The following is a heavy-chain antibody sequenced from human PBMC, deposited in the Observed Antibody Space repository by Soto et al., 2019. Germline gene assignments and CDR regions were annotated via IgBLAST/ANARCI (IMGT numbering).Heavy chain of an antibody. D-gene: IGHD2-2*01. CDR1: GGSFIGYY. V-gene: IGHV4-34*01. Sequence: SETLSLTCAVYGGSFIGYYWSWIRQPPGKGLEWIGEINHSGITNYNPSLKSRVTISVYTSKNQFSLKLSSVTAADTAVCYCARGPATGYYFDYWGQGTLVTVSS. J-gene: IGHJ4*02. CDR3: ARGPATGYYFDY. CDR2: INHSGIT.